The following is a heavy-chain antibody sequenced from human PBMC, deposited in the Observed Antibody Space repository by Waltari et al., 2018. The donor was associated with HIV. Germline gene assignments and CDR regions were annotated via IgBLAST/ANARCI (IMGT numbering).Heavy chain of an antibody. D-gene: IGHD3-22*01. V-gene: IGHV3-48*04. CDR2: ISTSSRPI. Sequence: DVQMEESGGGLVQPGGSLRLSCAASGFTFNTFGFNWVRQAPGKGVEWVSYISTSSRPIYYADSVKGRFTISRDDAKNSLYLEMNSLRADDTAVYYCARESYYYDSSGYPLAYWGQGILVTVSS. J-gene: IGHJ4*02. CDR3: ARESYYYDSSGYPLAY. CDR1: GFTFNTFG.